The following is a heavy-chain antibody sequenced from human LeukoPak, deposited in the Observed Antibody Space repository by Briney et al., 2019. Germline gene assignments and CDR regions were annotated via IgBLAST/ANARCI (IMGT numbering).Heavy chain of an antibody. CDR3: ARSREDYGDYYFDY. D-gene: IGHD4-17*01. CDR1: GFTFSDYY. J-gene: IGHJ4*02. V-gene: IGHV4-59*01. CDR2: IYYSGST. Sequence: LRLSCAASGFTFSDYYMSWFRQAPGKGLEWIGYIYYSGSTNYNPSLKSRVTISVDTSKNQFSLKLSSVTAADTAVYYCARSREDYGDYYFDYWGQGTLVTVS.